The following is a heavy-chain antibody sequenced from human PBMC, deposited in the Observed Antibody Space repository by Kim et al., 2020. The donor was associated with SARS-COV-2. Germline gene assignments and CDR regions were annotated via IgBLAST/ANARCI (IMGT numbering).Heavy chain of an antibody. J-gene: IGHJ4*02. Sequence: LRGRVTISVDTSKNQFSLKLSSVTAADTAVYYCARSRLHIAARPTHFDYWGQGTLVTVSS. D-gene: IGHD6-6*01. V-gene: IGHV4-59*01. CDR3: ARSRLHIAARPTHFDY.